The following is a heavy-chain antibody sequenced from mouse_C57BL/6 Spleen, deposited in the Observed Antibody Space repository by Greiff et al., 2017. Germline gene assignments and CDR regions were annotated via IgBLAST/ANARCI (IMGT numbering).Heavy chain of an antibody. Sequence: QVQLQQSGPELVKPGASVKISCKASGYAFSSSWMNWVKQRPGKGLEWIGRIYPGDGDTNYNGKFKGKATLTADKSSSTAYMQLSSLTSEDSAVYFCARGGTTDYFDYGGQGTTLTVSS. CDR1: GYAFSSSW. D-gene: IGHD1-1*01. CDR3: ARGGTTDYFDY. J-gene: IGHJ2*01. CDR2: IYPGDGDT. V-gene: IGHV1-82*01.